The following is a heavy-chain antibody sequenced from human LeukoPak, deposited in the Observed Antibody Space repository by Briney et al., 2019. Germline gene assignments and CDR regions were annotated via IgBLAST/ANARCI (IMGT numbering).Heavy chain of an antibody. CDR2: IYHSGST. D-gene: IGHD4-23*01. Sequence: SETLSLTCTVSGGSISSSSYYWGWIRQPPGKGLEWIGSIYHSGSTYYNPSLKSRVTISVDTSKNQFSLKLSSVTAADTAVYYCARDLEDGGNSFDYWGQGTLVTVSS. J-gene: IGHJ4*02. V-gene: IGHV4-39*07. CDR1: GGSISSSSYY. CDR3: ARDLEDGGNSFDY.